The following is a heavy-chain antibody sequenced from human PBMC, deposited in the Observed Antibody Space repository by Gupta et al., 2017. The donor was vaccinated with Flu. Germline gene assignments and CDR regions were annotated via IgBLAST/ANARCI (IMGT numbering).Heavy chain of an antibody. CDR2: IIPILSIA. V-gene: IGHV1-69*02. CDR3: ARGSSWFDP. CDR1: GGTFSSYT. D-gene: IGHD3-10*01. Sequence: QVQLVQSGAEVKKPGSSVKVSCKASGGTFSSYTISWVRQAPGQGLEWMGRIIPILSIANYAQKFQGRVTITADKSTSTAYMELSXLXSEDTAVYDCARGSSWFDPWGQGTLVTVSS. J-gene: IGHJ5*02.